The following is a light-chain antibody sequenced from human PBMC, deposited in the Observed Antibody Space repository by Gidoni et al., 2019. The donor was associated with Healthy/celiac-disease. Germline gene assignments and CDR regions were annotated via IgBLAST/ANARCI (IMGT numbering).Light chain of an antibody. CDR2: GAS. V-gene: IGKV3-15*01. CDR3: QQYNNWPPRYT. J-gene: IGKJ2*01. Sequence: IVMTQSPATLSVSPGERATLSCRARQSVSSNLAWYQQKPGQAPRLLIYGASTRATGIPARFSGSGSGTEFTLTISSLQSEDFAVYYCQQYNNWPPRYTFGQGTKLEIK. CDR1: QSVSSN.